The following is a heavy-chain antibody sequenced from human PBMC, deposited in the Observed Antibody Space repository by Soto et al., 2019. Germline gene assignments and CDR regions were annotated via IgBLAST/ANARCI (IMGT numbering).Heavy chain of an antibody. D-gene: IGHD4-17*01. J-gene: IGHJ6*03. V-gene: IGHV3-11*01. Sequence: QVQLVESGGGLVKPGGSLRLSCAASGFTFSDYYMSWIRQAPGKGLEWVSYISSSGSTIYYADSVKGRFTISRDNAKNSLYLQMNSLRAEDTAVYYSARDRYGGRGHPNYYYYYYMDVWGKGTTVTVSS. CDR2: ISSSGSTI. CDR1: GFTFSDYY. CDR3: ARDRYGGRGHPNYYYYYYMDV.